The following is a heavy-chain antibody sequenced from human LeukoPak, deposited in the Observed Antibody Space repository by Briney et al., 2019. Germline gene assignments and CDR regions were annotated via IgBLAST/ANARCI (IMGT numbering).Heavy chain of an antibody. CDR1: GFTFSSYA. J-gene: IGHJ4*02. Sequence: GGSLRLSCAASGFTFSSYAMSWVRQAPGKGLEWVSVIYSGGSTYYADSVKGRFTISRDNSKNTLFLQMNNLRSEDTALYYCVSPTADYPFLYYFDSWGQGTLVTVSS. CDR2: IYSGGST. V-gene: IGHV3-66*02. CDR3: VSPTADYPFLYYFDS. D-gene: IGHD5-12*01.